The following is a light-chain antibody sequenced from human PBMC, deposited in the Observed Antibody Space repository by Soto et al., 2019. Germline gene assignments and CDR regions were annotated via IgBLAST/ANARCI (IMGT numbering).Light chain of an antibody. CDR1: QGIRND. J-gene: IGKJ4*01. CDR2: QAS. V-gene: IGKV1-6*01. Sequence: IQMTQSPSSLSASVGDRVTMTCRASQGIRNDLSWYQQKPGKAPKLLIYQASRLQSGVPSRFSGSGSGTDFTLTISSLQPEDFATYYCLQDDSYPLTFGGGSKVEI. CDR3: LQDDSYPLT.